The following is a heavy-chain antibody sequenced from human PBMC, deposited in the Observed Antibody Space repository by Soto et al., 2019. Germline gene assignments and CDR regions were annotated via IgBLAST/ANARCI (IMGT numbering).Heavy chain of an antibody. CDR1: GFTFSSYA. V-gene: IGHV3-23*01. CDR2: ISGSGGST. CDR3: SKAPRRSPGDYCFDY. D-gene: IGHD4-17*01. J-gene: IGHJ4*02. Sequence: QPGGSLRLFCAASGFTFSSYAMSWVRQAPGKGLEWVSAISGSGGSTYYADSVKGRFTISRDNSKNTLYLQMNSLRAEDTAVYYCSKAPRRSPGDYCFDYWGQGTLVTVSS.